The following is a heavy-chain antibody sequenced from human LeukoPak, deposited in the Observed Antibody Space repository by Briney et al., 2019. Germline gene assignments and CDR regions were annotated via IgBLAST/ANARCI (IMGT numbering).Heavy chain of an antibody. CDR2: IGSSGGST. D-gene: IGHD1/OR15-1a*01. J-gene: IGHJ4*02. CDR3: AKIVTGAGTDS. CDR1: GLSFSSYG. Sequence: GGSLRLSCAASGLSFSSYGMSWVRQTPGKGLEWVSAIGSSGGSTYYADSVKGRFTISRDNSKKTLYLQMNSLRAEDTAVYYCAKIVTGAGTDSWGQGTLVTVSS. V-gene: IGHV3-23*01.